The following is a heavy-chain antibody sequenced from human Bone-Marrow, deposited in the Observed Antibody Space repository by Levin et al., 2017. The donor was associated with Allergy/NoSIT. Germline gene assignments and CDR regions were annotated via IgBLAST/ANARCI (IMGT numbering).Heavy chain of an antibody. CDR1: GGSISSYY. J-gene: IGHJ6*02. D-gene: IGHD3-22*01. CDR3: ARFGEGSTYYYDSSGPHSPYHYYGLDV. CDR2: ISYSGNT. V-gene: IGHV4-59*08. Sequence: KASETLSLTCTVSGGSISSYYWSWIRQPPGKGLEWIGYISYSGNTDYNPSLTSRVTMSVDTSKNQFSLKLTSVTVADTAVYYCARFGEGSTYYYDSSGPHSPYHYYGLDVWGQGTTVTVS.